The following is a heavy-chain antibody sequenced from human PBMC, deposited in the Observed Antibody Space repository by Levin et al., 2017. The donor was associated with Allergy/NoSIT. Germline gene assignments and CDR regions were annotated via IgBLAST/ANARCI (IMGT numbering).Heavy chain of an antibody. Sequence: SQTLSLTCVISGDSVSSNSAAWNWIRQSPSRGLEWLGRTYHRARWYTDYAVSVEGRIIINADTSKNQFSLQLNSVTPEDTAVYYCARTLLLKQVSYFDYWGQGSLVTVSS. CDR2: TYHRARWYT. V-gene: IGHV6-1*01. CDR1: GDSVSSNSAA. D-gene: IGHD5/OR15-5a*01. J-gene: IGHJ4*02. CDR3: ARTLLLKQVSYFDY.